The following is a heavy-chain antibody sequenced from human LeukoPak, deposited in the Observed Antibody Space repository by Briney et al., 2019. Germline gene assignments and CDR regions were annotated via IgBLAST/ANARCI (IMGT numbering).Heavy chain of an antibody. CDR2: ISAYNGNT. D-gene: IGHD3-10*01. J-gene: IGHJ4*02. Sequence: ASVKVSCKASGYTFTSYGISWVRQAPGQGFEWMGWISAYNGNTNYAQKLQGRVTMTTDTSTGTAYMELRSLRSDDTAVYYCARWPGPRWFGDYYFDYWGQGTLVTVSS. CDR3: ARWPGPRWFGDYYFDY. V-gene: IGHV1-18*01. CDR1: GYTFTSYG.